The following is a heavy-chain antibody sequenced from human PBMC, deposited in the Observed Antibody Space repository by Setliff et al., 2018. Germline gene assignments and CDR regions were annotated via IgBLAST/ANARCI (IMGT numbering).Heavy chain of an antibody. CDR3: VRASYDSSGYPSDY. J-gene: IGHJ4*02. CDR1: GYSISSGYY. V-gene: IGHV4-38-2*02. D-gene: IGHD3-22*01. Sequence: SETLSLTCTVSGYSISSGYYWGWIRQPPGKGLEWIGSIYHSGSTYYNPSLKSRVTISVDTSKNQFSLKLSSVTAADTAVYYCVRASYDSSGYPSDYWGQGTLVTVSS. CDR2: IYHSGST.